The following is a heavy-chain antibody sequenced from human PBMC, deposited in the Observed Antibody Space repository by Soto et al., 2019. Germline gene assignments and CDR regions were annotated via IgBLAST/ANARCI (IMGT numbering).Heavy chain of an antibody. CDR2: ISAYNGNT. Sequence: SVKVSCKSSGYTFTSYGISWVRQAPGQGLEWMGWISAYNGNTNYAQKLQGRVTMTTDTSTSTAYMELRSLRSDDTAVYYCAREGKKGYSGYDSRNYYYYYGMDVWGQGTTVTVSS. V-gene: IGHV1-18*01. CDR3: AREGKKGYSGYDSRNYYYYYGMDV. CDR1: GYTFTSYG. D-gene: IGHD5-12*01. J-gene: IGHJ6*02.